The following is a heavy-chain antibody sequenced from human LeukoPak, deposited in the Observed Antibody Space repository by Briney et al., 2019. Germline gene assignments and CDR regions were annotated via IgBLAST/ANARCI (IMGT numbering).Heavy chain of an antibody. CDR3: ARESSPEDAFDI. CDR2: ISSSSSYI. Sequence: GGSLRLSCAASGFTFSSYSMNRVRQAPGKGLEWVSSISSSSSYIYYADSVKGRFTIPRDNAKNSLYLQMNSLRAEDTAVYYCARESSPEDAFDIWGQGTMVTVSS. V-gene: IGHV3-21*01. J-gene: IGHJ3*02. CDR1: GFTFSSYS.